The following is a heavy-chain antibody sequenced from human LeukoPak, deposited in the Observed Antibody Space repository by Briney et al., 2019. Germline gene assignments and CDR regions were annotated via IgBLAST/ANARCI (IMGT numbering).Heavy chain of an antibody. J-gene: IGHJ4*02. V-gene: IGHV3-33*06. D-gene: IGHD4-17*01. CDR3: AKVRPMYGDYSRSLHY. Sequence: PGGSLRLSCAASGFTFSSYGMHWVRQAPGKGLEWVAVIWYGGSNKYYADSVKGRFTISRDNSMSTLYLQMNGLRAEDTAIYYCAKVRPMYGDYSRSLHYWGQGTLVTVSS. CDR2: IWYGGSNK. CDR1: GFTFSSYG.